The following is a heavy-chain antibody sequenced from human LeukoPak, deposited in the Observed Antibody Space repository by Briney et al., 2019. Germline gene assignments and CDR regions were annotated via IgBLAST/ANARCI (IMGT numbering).Heavy chain of an antibody. D-gene: IGHD2-15*01. CDR1: GFTFSNYW. J-gene: IGHJ4*02. CDR3: ARDGN. CDR2: IKQDGSEK. V-gene: IGHV3-7*01. Sequence: GGSLRLSCAASGFTFSNYWMSWVRQAPGKGLEWVANIKQDGSEKYYVDSVKGRFTISRDNAKNSLYLQMNTLRAEDTAVYHCARDGNWGQGTLVTVSS.